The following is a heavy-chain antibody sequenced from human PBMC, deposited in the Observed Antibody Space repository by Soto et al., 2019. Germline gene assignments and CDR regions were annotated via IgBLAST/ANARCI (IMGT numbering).Heavy chain of an antibody. J-gene: IGHJ4*02. CDR1: GYTFTSYA. D-gene: IGHD6-13*01. V-gene: IGHV1-3*01. CDR2: INAGNGNT. Sequence: ASVKVSCKASGYTFTSYAMHWVRQAPGQRLEWMGWINAGNGNTKYSQKFQGRVTITRDTSASTAYMELSSLRSEDTAVYYCARVYSSWHRHFAYWGQGTLVPVSS. CDR3: ARVYSSWHRHFAY.